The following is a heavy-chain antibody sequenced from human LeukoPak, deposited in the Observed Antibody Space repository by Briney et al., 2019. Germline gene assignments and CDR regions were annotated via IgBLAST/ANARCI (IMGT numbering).Heavy chain of an antibody. Sequence: PGGSLRLSCVASGFTFSIYSMNWVRRAPGKGLEWVSFISSSSSTIYYSDSVKGRFTISRDNAKNSLYLQMNSLRAEDTAVYYCARLSSSLIDYWGQGTLVTVSS. CDR3: ARLSSSLIDY. V-gene: IGHV3-48*04. D-gene: IGHD6-13*01. CDR2: ISSSSSTI. J-gene: IGHJ4*02. CDR1: GFTFSIYS.